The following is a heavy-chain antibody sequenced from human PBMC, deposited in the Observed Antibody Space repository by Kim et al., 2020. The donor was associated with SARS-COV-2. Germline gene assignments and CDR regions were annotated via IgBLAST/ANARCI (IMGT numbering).Heavy chain of an antibody. Sequence: GGSLRLSCAASGFNFHNSGMQWVRQAPSKGLEWVAGISFDGGEKYYVESVKDRFIISRDNSENTIYLQMNNVKVEDTAVYYCAKDRAYISYYGMDVWGQG. J-gene: IGHJ6*02. CDR3: AKDRAYISYYGMDV. CDR2: ISFDGGEK. CDR1: GFNFHNSG. V-gene: IGHV3-30*18. D-gene: IGHD1-26*01.